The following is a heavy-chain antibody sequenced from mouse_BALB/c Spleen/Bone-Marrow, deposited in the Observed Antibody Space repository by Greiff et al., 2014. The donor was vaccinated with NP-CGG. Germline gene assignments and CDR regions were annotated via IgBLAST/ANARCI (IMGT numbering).Heavy chain of an antibody. CDR1: GYSFTGYY. CDR2: VNPNKGGT. CDR3: ARVEGLYYGMDY. Sequence: DVKLVESGPDLVKPGASVKISCKASGYSFTGYYMHWVKQSHGKSLEWIGRVNPNKGGTSYNQKFKGKAIITVDKSSSTAYMELRSLTSEDSAVYYCARVEGLYYGMDYWGQGTSVTVSS. V-gene: IGHV1-26*01. D-gene: IGHD6-2*01. J-gene: IGHJ4*01.